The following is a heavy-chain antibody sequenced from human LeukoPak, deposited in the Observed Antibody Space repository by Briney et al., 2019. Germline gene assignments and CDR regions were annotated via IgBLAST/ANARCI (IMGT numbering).Heavy chain of an antibody. Sequence: PGGSLRLSCAASGFTFSTYTMAWVRQAPGGGPEWVSGIGGDGGGGTYYADSVRGRFAISRDNSKSTLYLQMNSLRVEETAVYYCLKDFGRNLGGPGYWGRGTLVTVSP. D-gene: IGHD3-10*01. CDR2: IGGDGGGGT. V-gene: IGHV3-23*01. J-gene: IGHJ4*02. CDR3: LKDFGRNLGGPGY. CDR1: GFTFSTYT.